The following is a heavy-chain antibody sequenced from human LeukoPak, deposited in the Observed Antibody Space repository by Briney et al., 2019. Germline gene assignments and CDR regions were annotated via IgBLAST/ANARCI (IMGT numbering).Heavy chain of an antibody. CDR1: GYSISSGYY. CDR2: IYHSGST. CDR3: ARVRASSSRGFDY. J-gene: IGHJ4*02. V-gene: IGHV4-38-2*02. D-gene: IGHD6-13*01. Sequence: SETLSLTCTVSGYSISSGYYWGWIRQPPGKGLEWIGSIYHSGSTYYNPSLKSRVTISVDTSKNQFSLKLSSVTAADTAVYYCARVRASSSRGFDYWGQGTQVTVSS.